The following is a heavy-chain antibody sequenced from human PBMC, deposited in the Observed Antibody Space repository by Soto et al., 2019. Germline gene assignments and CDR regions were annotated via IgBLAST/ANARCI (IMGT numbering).Heavy chain of an antibody. CDR2: IYYSGIT. CDR1: GGSISTYY. V-gene: IGHV4-59*01. Sequence: SETLSLTGTVCGGSISTYYCSWIRQPPWKGLEWIGYIYYSGITNYNPSLKSRVTISVDTSKNQFSLKLSSVTAADTAVYYCARGSNYGNYVRWGQGTLVTFSS. D-gene: IGHD4-17*01. J-gene: IGHJ1*01. CDR3: ARGSNYGNYVR.